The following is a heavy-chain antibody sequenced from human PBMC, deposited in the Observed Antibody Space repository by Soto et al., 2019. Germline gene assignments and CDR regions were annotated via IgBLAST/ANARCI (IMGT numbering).Heavy chain of an antibody. CDR2: INAANGDT. Sequence: QVQLVQSGTEVKKPGASVKVSCKASGYTFTSYGIHWVRQAPGQRLAWMGWINAANGDTKYSPKLQGRVTITRDTAASTAYMELSRLTSEDTSVYYCVRRYGSATGSDWFDPWGQGTLVTVSS. CDR3: VRRYGSATGSDWFDP. CDR1: GYTFTSYG. V-gene: IGHV1-3*01. J-gene: IGHJ5*02. D-gene: IGHD6-13*01.